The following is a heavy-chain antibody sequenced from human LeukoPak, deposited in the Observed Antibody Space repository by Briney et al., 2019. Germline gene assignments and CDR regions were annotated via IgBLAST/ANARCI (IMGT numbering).Heavy chain of an antibody. V-gene: IGHV5-51*01. CDR3: ARVPRGIAVAGRADWFDP. Sequence: GESLKISWKGSGYSFTSYWIGLVRQMPGKGLEWMWSIYPGDSDTRYSPSFQGQVTISADKSISTAYLQWSSLKASDTAMYYCARVPRGIAVAGRADWFDPWGQGTLVTVSS. CDR2: IYPGDSDT. J-gene: IGHJ5*02. D-gene: IGHD6-19*01. CDR1: GYSFTSYW.